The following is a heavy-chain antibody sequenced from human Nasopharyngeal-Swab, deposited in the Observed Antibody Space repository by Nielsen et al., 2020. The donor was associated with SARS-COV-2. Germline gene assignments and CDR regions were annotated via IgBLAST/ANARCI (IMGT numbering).Heavy chain of an antibody. CDR3: ARDDVYRSSTSCYRAPLNY. CDR2: INHSGST. Sequence: RQAPGKGLEWIGEINHSGSTNYNPSLKSRVTISVDTSKNQFSLKLSSVTAADTAVYYCARDDVYRSSTSCYRAPLNYWGQGTLVTVSS. D-gene: IGHD2-2*01. J-gene: IGHJ4*02. V-gene: IGHV4-34*01.